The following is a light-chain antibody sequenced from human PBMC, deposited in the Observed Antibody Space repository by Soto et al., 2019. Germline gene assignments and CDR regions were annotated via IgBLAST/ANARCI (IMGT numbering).Light chain of an antibody. Sequence: EIVMTQSPATLSVSPGERATLSCRASQSVSNNLAWYQQKPGQAPRLLIYFASTRATGIPARFSGSGSGTEFTLTISSLQSEDFAVYYCKQYNNWHLTFGGGTKVEIK. V-gene: IGKV3-15*01. CDR3: KQYNNWHLT. CDR1: QSVSNN. CDR2: FAS. J-gene: IGKJ4*01.